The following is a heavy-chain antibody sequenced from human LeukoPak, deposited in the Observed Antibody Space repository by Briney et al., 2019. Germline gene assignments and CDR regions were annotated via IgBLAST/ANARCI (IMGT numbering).Heavy chain of an antibody. V-gene: IGHV1-46*01. Sequence: ASVKVSCKASGYTFTSYYMHWVRQAPGQGLEWMGIINPSGGSTSYAQQFQGRVTMTRDMSTSTVYMELSSLGSEDTAVYYCASGLEGYYYVSFDYWGQGTLVTVSS. CDR3: ASGLEGYYYVSFDY. CDR2: INPSGGST. D-gene: IGHD3-22*01. CDR1: GYTFTSYY. J-gene: IGHJ4*02.